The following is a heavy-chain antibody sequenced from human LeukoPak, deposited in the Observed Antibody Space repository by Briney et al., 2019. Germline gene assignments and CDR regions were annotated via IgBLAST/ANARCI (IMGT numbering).Heavy chain of an antibody. D-gene: IGHD3-16*01. CDR3: ARLGGVTSLEAPYYYYMDV. V-gene: IGHV5-51*01. CDR1: GYSFTSYW. Sequence: GESLKISRKGSGYSFTSYWIGWVRQMPGKGLEWMGIIYPGDSDTRYSPSFQGQVTISADKSISTAYLQWSSLKASDTAMYYCARLGGVTSLEAPYYYYMDVWGKGTTVTSP. CDR2: IYPGDSDT. J-gene: IGHJ6*03.